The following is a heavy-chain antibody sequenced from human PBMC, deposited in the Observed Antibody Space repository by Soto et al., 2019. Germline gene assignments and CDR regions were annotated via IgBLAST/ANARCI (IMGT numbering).Heavy chain of an antibody. Sequence: GGSLRLSCTASGFTFGDYAMSWFRQAPGKGLEWVGFIRSKAYGGTTEYAASVKGRFTISRDDSKSIAYLQMNSLKTEDTAVYYCTRDRGQRSTSYYFDYWGQGTLVTVSS. CDR1: GFTFGDYA. V-gene: IGHV3-49*03. CDR2: IRSKAYGGTT. D-gene: IGHD1-26*01. J-gene: IGHJ4*02. CDR3: TRDRGQRSTSYYFDY.